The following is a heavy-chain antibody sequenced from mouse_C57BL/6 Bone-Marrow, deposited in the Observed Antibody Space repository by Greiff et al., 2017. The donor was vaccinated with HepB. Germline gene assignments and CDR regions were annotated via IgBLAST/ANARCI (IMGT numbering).Heavy chain of an antibody. V-gene: IGHV1-26*01. Sequence: EVQLQQSGPELVKPGASVKISCKASGYTFTDYYMNWVKQSHGKSLEWIGDINPNNGGTSYNQKFKGKATLTVDKSSSTAYMELRSLTSEDSAVYYCARGIYYGSLYYFDYWGQGTTLTVSS. CDR2: INPNNGGT. D-gene: IGHD1-1*01. J-gene: IGHJ2*01. CDR3: ARGIYYGSLYYFDY. CDR1: GYTFTDYY.